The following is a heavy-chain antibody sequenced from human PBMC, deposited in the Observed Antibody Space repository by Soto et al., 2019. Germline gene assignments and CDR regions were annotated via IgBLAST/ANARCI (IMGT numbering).Heavy chain of an antibody. Sequence: EVQLLESGGGLVQPRGSLRLSCAASGFTVSGYAMSWARQAPGKGLEWVSSVSESGIGTYYADSVKGRFTISRDTSKNTLYLQMKGPAVEDTAVYFCARDKYDRDIDRRFSESWGPGTLVSVSS. CDR2: VSESGIGT. V-gene: IGHV3-23*01. CDR3: ARDKYDRDIDRRFSES. J-gene: IGHJ5*02. D-gene: IGHD3-3*01. CDR1: GFTVSGYA.